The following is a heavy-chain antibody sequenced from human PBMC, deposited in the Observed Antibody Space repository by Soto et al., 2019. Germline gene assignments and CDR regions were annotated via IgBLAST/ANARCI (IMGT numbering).Heavy chain of an antibody. CDR3: AIDRRTLSLWFDP. Sequence: QVQLVQSGAEVKKVGSSVKVSCKASGGTFSGSAMSWVRQAPGQGLEWMGGITPTFGAVNYAQRFQGRITITADEFTDTAYMELSSLTSEDSAVYYCAIDRRTLSLWFDPWGQGTLVTVSS. J-gene: IGHJ5*02. CDR2: ITPTFGAV. CDR1: GGTFSGSA. D-gene: IGHD3-16*01. V-gene: IGHV1-69*12.